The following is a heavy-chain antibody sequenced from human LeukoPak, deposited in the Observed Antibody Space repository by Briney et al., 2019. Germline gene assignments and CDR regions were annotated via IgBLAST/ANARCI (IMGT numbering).Heavy chain of an antibody. CDR2: IKQDGSDI. J-gene: IGHJ4*02. V-gene: IGHV3-7*01. D-gene: IGHD6-19*01. CDR3: ARDRPTGWPSDY. Sequence: PGGSLRLSCAASGFTFSTYWMNWVPQAPGKGLEWMANIKQDGSDIHYVDSVKGRFTISRDNAKNSLYLQMNSLRAEDTAVYYCARDRPTGWPSDYWGQGTLVTVS. CDR1: GFTFSTYW.